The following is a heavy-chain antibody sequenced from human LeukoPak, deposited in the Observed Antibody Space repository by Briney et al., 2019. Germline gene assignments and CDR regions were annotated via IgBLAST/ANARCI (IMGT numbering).Heavy chain of an antibody. CDR2: ISTYNGNT. V-gene: IGHV1-18*01. Sequence: ASVKVSCKASGYTFTSYGIIWVRQAPGQGLEWMGWISTYNGNTNYAQKIQGRVTMTTDTSTSTAYMELRSLRSDDTAVYYCARDLGVSEAVAGGNDAFDIWGQGTMVTVSS. CDR1: GYTFTSYG. J-gene: IGHJ3*02. D-gene: IGHD6-19*01. CDR3: ARDLGVSEAVAGGNDAFDI.